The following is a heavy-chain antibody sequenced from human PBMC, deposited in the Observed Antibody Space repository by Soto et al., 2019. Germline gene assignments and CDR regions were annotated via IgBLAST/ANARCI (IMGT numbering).Heavy chain of an antibody. V-gene: IGHV4-30-4*01. CDR1: GGSISSGDYY. D-gene: IGHD6-13*01. CDR3: ARHVAAAGILGWFDP. Sequence: SETLSLTCTVSGGSISSGDYYWSWIRQPPGKGLEWIGYIYYSGSTYYNPSLKSRVTISVDTSKNQFSLKLSSVTAADTAVYYCARHVAAAGILGWFDPWGQGTLVT. J-gene: IGHJ5*02. CDR2: IYYSGST.